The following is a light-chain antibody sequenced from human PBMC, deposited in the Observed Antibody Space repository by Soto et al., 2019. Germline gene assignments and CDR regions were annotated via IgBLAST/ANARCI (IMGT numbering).Light chain of an antibody. J-gene: IGKJ1*01. CDR1: QSISSW. Sequence: DIQMTQSPSTLSASVGDRVTITCRASQSISSWLAWYQQKPGKAPKLLIYDASSLESGVPSRFSGSGSGTKFTLTISSLQPDDFAAYYCQQYNSYSQTVGQGTKEEI. CDR2: DAS. V-gene: IGKV1-5*01. CDR3: QQYNSYSQT.